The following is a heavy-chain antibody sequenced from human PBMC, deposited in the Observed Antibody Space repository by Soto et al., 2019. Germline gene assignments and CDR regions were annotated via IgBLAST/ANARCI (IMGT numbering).Heavy chain of an antibody. D-gene: IGHD3-22*01. Sequence: QVQLQESGPGLVKPSETLSLTCTVSGGSISTYYWTWIRQPPGKGLEWIGYVYYSGSTNYNPSLKSRVITSQGTSMNRFSLRLSSVTAADTAVYYCARVKVAGGYYDSGPLYYPLDYWGQGTMVTVSS. J-gene: IGHJ4*02. CDR2: VYYSGST. V-gene: IGHV4-59*01. CDR3: ARVKVAGGYYDSGPLYYPLDY. CDR1: GGSISTYY.